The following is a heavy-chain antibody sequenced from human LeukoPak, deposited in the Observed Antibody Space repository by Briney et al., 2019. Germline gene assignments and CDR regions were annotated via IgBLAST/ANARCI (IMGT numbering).Heavy chain of an antibody. D-gene: IGHD2-21*01. J-gene: IGHJ4*02. CDR2: INTDGNTI. V-gene: IGHV3-74*03. CDR1: GFTFSSYW. CDR3: ARVRMGYYDF. Sequence: GGSLRLSCAASGFTFSSYWMHWVRQAPGKGLVWVSRINTDGNTITYADSMKGRFTISRDNAKKTLYLQMNSLRAEDTAVYYRARVRMGYYDFWGLGTLVTVSS.